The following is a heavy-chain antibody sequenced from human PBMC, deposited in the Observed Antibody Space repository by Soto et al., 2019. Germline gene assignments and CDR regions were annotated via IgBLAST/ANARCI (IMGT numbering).Heavy chain of an antibody. CDR3: ERDRQQLVFENWFDP. J-gene: IGHJ5*02. Sequence: ETLSLTCPVSGVSISSYYWSWIRQPPGKGLEWIGYIYYSGSTNYNPSLKSRVTISVDTSKNQFSLKLSSVTAADTAVYYCERDRQQLVFENWFDPWGQGTLVTVYS. CDR2: IYYSGST. V-gene: IGHV4-59*01. D-gene: IGHD6-13*01. CDR1: GVSISSYY.